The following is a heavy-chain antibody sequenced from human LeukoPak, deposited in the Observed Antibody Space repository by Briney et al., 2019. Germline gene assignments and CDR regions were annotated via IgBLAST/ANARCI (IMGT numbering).Heavy chain of an antibody. CDR1: GGSFSGYF. V-gene: IGHV4-34*01. J-gene: IGHJ6*02. Sequence: SETLSLTCAVYGGSFSGYFWNWIRQPPGKGLEWIGEINHSGITTYNPSLKSRVTLLVDTSKNQFSLKLSSVTAADTAVYFCARDRYASGSYASYYYYGMDVWGQGTTVTVSS. D-gene: IGHD3-10*01. CDR2: INHSGIT. CDR3: ARDRYASGSYASYYYYGMDV.